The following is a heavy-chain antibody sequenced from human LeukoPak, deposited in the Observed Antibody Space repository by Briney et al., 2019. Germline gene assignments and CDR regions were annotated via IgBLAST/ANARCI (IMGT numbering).Heavy chain of an antibody. Sequence: PSQTLSHTCTLSGGSISGGDYYRSWIRQPPGEGLEWIGYIYYSGSTYYNPSLKSRVTISVETSKNQFSLKLSSVTAADTAVYYCARVWYQLLAGWFDPWGQGTLVTVSS. J-gene: IGHJ5*02. D-gene: IGHD2-2*01. CDR1: GGSISGGDYY. V-gene: IGHV4-30-4*08. CDR2: IYYSGST. CDR3: ARVWYQLLAGWFDP.